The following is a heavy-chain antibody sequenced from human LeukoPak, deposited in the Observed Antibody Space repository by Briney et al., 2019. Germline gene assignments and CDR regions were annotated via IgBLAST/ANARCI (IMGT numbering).Heavy chain of an antibody. D-gene: IGHD6-6*01. Sequence: ASVKVSCKASGYTVTDYFMHWVRQAPGQGLEWMGWINPYRGGTDYAQKFQGRVTMTADTSISTVYMELSSLTSDDTAVYYCAKARSRSSASSDYWGQGTLVTVSS. J-gene: IGHJ4*02. CDR1: GYTVTDYF. V-gene: IGHV1-2*02. CDR2: INPYRGGT. CDR3: AKARSRSSASSDY.